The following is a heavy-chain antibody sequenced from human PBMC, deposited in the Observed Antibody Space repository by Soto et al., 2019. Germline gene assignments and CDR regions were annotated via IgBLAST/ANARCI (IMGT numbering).Heavy chain of an antibody. D-gene: IGHD2-2*01. CDR2: ISAYNGNT. Sequence: ASVKVSCKASGYTFTSYGISWVRQAPGQGLEWMGWISAYNGNTNYAQKLQGRVTMTTDTSTSTAYMELRSLRSDDTAVYYCARSQPESKYYCYYGMDVWGQGTTVTVSS. CDR3: ARSQPESKYYCYYGMDV. V-gene: IGHV1-18*01. J-gene: IGHJ6*02. CDR1: GYTFTSYG.